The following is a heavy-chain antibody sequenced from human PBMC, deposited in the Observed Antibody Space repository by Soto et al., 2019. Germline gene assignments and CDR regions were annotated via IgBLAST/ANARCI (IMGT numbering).Heavy chain of an antibody. CDR3: ASVETQRYYYGMDV. CDR2: IIPIFGTA. D-gene: IGHD2-15*01. V-gene: IGHV1-69*12. CDR1: GGTFSSYA. Sequence: QVQLVQSGAEVKKPGSSVKVSCKASGGTFSSYAISWVRQAPGQGLEWMGGIIPIFGTADYAQKIQGRVTITADESTSTEYMELSSLRSEDTAVYYCASVETQRYYYGMDVWGQGTTVNVSS. J-gene: IGHJ6*02.